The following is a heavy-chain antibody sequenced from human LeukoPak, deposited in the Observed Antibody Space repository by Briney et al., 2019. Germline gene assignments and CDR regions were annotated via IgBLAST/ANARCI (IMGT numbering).Heavy chain of an antibody. V-gene: IGHV4-61*02. CDR1: GGSISSGSYY. D-gene: IGHD2-8*01. Sequence: SETLSLTCTVSGGSISSGSYYWSWIRQPAGKGLEWIGRIYASGSANYNSSLKSRVTISVDTSKNQFSLKLSSVTAADTAVYYCARIGVVVMVDNWFDPWGQGTLVTVSS. CDR2: IYASGSA. J-gene: IGHJ5*02. CDR3: ARIGVVVMVDNWFDP.